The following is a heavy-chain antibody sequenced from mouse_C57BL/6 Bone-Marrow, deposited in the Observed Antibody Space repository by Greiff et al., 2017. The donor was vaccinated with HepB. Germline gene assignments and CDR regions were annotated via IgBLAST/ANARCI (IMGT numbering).Heavy chain of an antibody. CDR1: GYTFTSYW. CDR2: IDPNSGGT. CDR3: ARGSSLYWYFDV. D-gene: IGHD1-1*01. V-gene: IGHV1-72*01. J-gene: IGHJ1*03. Sequence: VQLQQPGAELVKPGASVKLSCKASGYTFTSYWMHWVKQRPGRGLEWIGMIDPNSGGTKYNEKFKGKATVTVDKHSSTAYMQLSSLTSEDSAVYYCARGSSLYWYFDVWGTGTTVTVSS.